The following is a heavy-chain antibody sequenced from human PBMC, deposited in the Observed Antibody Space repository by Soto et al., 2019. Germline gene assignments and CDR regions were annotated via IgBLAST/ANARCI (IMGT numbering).Heavy chain of an antibody. CDR3: ARVERGTATTVVDAFDI. CDR1: GGFVSSGSYY. J-gene: IGHJ3*02. D-gene: IGHD1-1*01. Sequence: QVQLQQWGAGLLKPSETLSLTCAVYGGFVSSGSYYWSWIRQPPGKGLEWLGEMSHSGGTHFNPSLKSRVIIPVDTSKIQFSLKMSSGTAADTALYYCARVERGTATTVVDAFDIWGPGTMVTVSS. V-gene: IGHV4-34*01. CDR2: MSHSGGT.